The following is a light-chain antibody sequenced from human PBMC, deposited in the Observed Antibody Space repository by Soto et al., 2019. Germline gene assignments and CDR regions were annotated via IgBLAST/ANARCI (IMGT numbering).Light chain of an antibody. V-gene: IGKV1-39*01. Sequence: DIQMTQSPSSLSASVGDRVTITCRASQSISNYLNWYQQKPGKAPKLLIYAASSLQSGVPSRFSGSGSGTDFTLTISSLQPEDFATYYCKQSYITPSTFGPGTKVEIK. CDR3: KQSYITPST. CDR2: AAS. CDR1: QSISNY. J-gene: IGKJ1*01.